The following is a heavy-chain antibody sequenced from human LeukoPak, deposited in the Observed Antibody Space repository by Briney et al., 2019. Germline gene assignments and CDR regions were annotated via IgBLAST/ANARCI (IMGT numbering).Heavy chain of an antibody. J-gene: IGHJ4*02. CDR3: ANSSGYSYGNHFDY. Sequence: GGSLRLSCAASGFTFSSYAMHWVRQAPGKGLEWVAVISYDGSNKYYADSVKGRFTISRDNSKNTLYLQMNSLRAEDTAVYYCANSSGYSYGNHFDYWGQGTLVTVSS. D-gene: IGHD5-18*01. CDR1: GFTFSSYA. CDR2: ISYDGSNK. V-gene: IGHV3-30-3*01.